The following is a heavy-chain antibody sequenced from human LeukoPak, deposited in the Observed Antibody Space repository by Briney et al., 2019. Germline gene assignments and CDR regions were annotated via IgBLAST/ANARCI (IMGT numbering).Heavy chain of an antibody. D-gene: IGHD6-13*01. Sequence: PGGSLRLSCAASGFIFNKYWMTWFRQPPGKGLEWLANIKNDGSQTYYVDSVKGRFTISRDNAKNSLFLQMNSLRDEDTAVYYCARMQQQLVVDYWGQGTLVTVSS. CDR1: GFIFNKYW. CDR3: ARMQQQLVVDY. V-gene: IGHV3-7*01. J-gene: IGHJ4*02. CDR2: IKNDGSQT.